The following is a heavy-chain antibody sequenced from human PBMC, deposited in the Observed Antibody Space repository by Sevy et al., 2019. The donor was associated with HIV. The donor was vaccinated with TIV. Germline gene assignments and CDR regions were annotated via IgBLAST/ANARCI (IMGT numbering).Heavy chain of an antibody. D-gene: IGHD3-10*01. CDR3: AKDLGAYYGSGSYVPGVFWFYP. Sequence: GGSLRLSCAASGFTFSSYAMSWVRQAPGKGLEWVSAISGSGGSTYYADSVKGRFTISRDNSKNTLYLQMNSLRAEDTAVYYCAKDLGAYYGSGSYVPGVFWFYPWGQGTLVTVSS. J-gene: IGHJ5*02. V-gene: IGHV3-23*01. CDR1: GFTFSSYA. CDR2: ISGSGGST.